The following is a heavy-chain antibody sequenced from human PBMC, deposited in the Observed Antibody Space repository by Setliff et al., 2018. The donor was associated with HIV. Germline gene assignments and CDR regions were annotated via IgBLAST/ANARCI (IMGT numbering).Heavy chain of an antibody. CDR1: GVSFNNYS. V-gene: IGHV4-34*01. Sequence: SETLSLTCAVFGVSFNNYSYNWFRQPPGRGLEWIGEINHGESTNYNSSLKSRVTMSMDTSKNQFSLEMRSLTAADTAIYYCAKKGFCSGGHCHTDWYFYMDVWGKGTTVTVSS. CDR2: INHGEST. D-gene: IGHD2-15*01. CDR3: AKKGFCSGGHCHTDWYFYMDV. J-gene: IGHJ6*03.